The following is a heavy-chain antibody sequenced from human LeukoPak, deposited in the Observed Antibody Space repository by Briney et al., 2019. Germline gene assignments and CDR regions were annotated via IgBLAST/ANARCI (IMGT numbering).Heavy chain of an antibody. CDR3: ARWATSFDL. CDR2: IKQDGSDK. D-gene: IGHD6-6*01. J-gene: IGHJ4*02. CDR1: GFTLENYW. V-gene: IGHV3-7*01. Sequence: GGSLRLSCVASGFTLENYWMSWVRQAPGKGREWVANIKQDGSDKYYVDSVTGRFTISRDNAKNSLELQMNSLRAEDTALYYCARWATSFDLWGQGTLVTVSS.